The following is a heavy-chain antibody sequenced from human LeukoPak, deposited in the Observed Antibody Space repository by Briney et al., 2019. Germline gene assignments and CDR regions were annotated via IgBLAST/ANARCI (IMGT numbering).Heavy chain of an antibody. J-gene: IGHJ5*02. CDR1: GFTFSSYW. CDR2: IKQDGSEK. CDR3: ARGADDWNYVRDYWFDP. Sequence: PGGSLRLSCAASGFTFSSYWMSWVRQAPGKGLEWVANIKQDGSEKYYVDSVKGRFTISRDNAKNSLYLQMNSLRAEDTAVYYCARGADDWNYVRDYWFDPWGQGNLVTVSS. D-gene: IGHD1-7*01. V-gene: IGHV3-7*01.